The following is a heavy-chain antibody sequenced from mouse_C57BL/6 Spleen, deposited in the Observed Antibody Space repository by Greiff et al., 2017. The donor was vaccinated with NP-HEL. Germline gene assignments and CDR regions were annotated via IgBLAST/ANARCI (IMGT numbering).Heavy chain of an antibody. Sequence: VQLQQSGAELVKPGASVKISCTASGYAFSSYWMNWVHQRPGKGLEWVGPIYPGDGYTNYNGNVKGKATLTADKSNSTAYMQLSSLTSEDSAIYFCARGTGEYYYAMDYWGQGTSVTVSS. CDR2: IYPGDGYT. CDR3: ARGTGEYYYAMDY. D-gene: IGHD3-3*01. V-gene: IGHV1-80*01. J-gene: IGHJ4*01. CDR1: GYAFSSYW.